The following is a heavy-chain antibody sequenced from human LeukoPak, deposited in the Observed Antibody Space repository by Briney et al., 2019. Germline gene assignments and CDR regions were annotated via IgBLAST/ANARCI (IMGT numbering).Heavy chain of an antibody. Sequence: KPSETLSLTCTVSGGSISSYYWSWIRQPAGKGLEWIGRIYTSGSTNYNPSLKSRVTISVDKSKNQFSLKLSSVTAADTAVYYCARDVAGALSSGWYPNWFDPWGQGTLVTVSS. CDR3: ARDVAGALSSGWYPNWFDP. V-gene: IGHV4-4*07. CDR1: GGSISSYY. J-gene: IGHJ5*02. CDR2: IYTSGST. D-gene: IGHD6-19*01.